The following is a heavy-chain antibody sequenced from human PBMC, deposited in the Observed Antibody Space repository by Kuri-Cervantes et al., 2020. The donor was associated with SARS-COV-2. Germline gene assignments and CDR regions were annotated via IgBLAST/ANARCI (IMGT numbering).Heavy chain of an antibody. CDR1: GGLVRSGSYY. D-gene: IGHD2-15*01. J-gene: IGHJ4*02. CDR2: IYYTGST. Sequence: SETMSLACTVFGGLVRSGSYYWSWIRQPPGKGLEWLGYIYYTGSTNYNPSLKRRVTISVDTSKKQFSLKLSSVTAADTAVYYCARGLPGFYSGGSCGGQFGYWGQGTLVTVSS. CDR3: ARGLPGFYSGGSCGGQFGY. V-gene: IGHV4-61*01.